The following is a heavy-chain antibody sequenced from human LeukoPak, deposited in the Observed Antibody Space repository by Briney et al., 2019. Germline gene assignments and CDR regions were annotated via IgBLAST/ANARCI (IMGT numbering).Heavy chain of an antibody. J-gene: IGHJ4*02. CDR2: ISSLATTI. D-gene: IGHD5-24*01. Sequence: GGSLRLSCAASGFTFSSYEMNWVRQAPGKGLEWVSYISSLATTIYYADSVKGRFTISRDNAENSLHLQMNSLRAEDTAVYYCARDMGWQQFDQWGQGTLVTVSS. CDR3: ARDMGWQQFDQ. V-gene: IGHV3-48*03. CDR1: GFTFSSYE.